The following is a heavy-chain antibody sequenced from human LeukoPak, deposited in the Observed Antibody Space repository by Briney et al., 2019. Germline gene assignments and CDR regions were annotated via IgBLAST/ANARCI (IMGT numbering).Heavy chain of an antibody. CDR2: ISAYNGNT. CDR3: ARDEYDFGGPLAEYFQH. V-gene: IGHV1-18*01. D-gene: IGHD3-3*01. CDR1: GYTFTSYG. Sequence: GASVKVSCKASGYTFTSYGISWVRQAPGQGLEWMGWISAYNGNTNYAQKLQGRVTMTTDTSTSTAYMELRSLRSDDTAVYYCARDEYDFGGPLAEYFQHWGQGTLVTVSS. J-gene: IGHJ1*01.